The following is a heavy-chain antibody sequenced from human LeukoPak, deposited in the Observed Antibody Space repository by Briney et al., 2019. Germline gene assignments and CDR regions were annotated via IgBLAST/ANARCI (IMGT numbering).Heavy chain of an antibody. Sequence: ASVKVSCKASGYTFTSYYMHWVRQAPGQGLEWMGIINPSGGSTSYAQKFQGGVTMTRDMSTSTVYMELSSLRSEDTAVYYCARVFVAARTFDYWGQGTLVTVSS. CDR2: INPSGGST. CDR1: GYTFTSYY. CDR3: ARVFVAARTFDY. J-gene: IGHJ4*02. V-gene: IGHV1-46*01. D-gene: IGHD6-6*01.